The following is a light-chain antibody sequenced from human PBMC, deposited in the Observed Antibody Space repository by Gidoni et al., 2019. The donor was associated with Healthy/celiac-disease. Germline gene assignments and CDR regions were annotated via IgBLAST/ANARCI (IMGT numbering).Light chain of an antibody. V-gene: IGLV3-1*01. CDR2: QDS. CDR3: QAWDSSTPYV. CDR1: KLGDKY. Sequence: YELTQPPSVSVSPGQTASITCSGDKLGDKYACWYQQKPGHSTVLVIYQDSKRPSGIPERFSGSNSGNTATLTISGTQAMDEADYYCQAWDSSTPYVFGTGTKVTVL. J-gene: IGLJ1*01.